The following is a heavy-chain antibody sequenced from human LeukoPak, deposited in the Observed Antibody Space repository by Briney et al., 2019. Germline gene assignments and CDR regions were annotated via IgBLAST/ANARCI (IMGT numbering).Heavy chain of an antibody. J-gene: IGHJ4*02. CDR1: GFTPRNHR. Sequence: GGSLRLSCAAPGFTPRNHRMSWVRQEQGPGPEGVDNIKQDGSDRNYVASVRGRFTISRDNAESSLYLQMNSLRAEDTAVYYCVRNLAVAGTCFDSWGQGTLVTVSS. CDR2: IKQDGSDR. CDR3: VRNLAVAGTCFDS. D-gene: IGHD6-19*01. V-gene: IGHV3-7*03.